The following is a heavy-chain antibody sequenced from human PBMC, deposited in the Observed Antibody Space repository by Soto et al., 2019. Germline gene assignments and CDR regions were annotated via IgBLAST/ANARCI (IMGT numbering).Heavy chain of an antibody. CDR1: GGSFNSYA. V-gene: IGHV1-69*02. CDR3: ATAFQLQAY. J-gene: IGHJ4*02. D-gene: IGHD1-1*01. Sequence: QVQLVQSGAEVKKPGSSVKVSCKASGGSFNSYAISWVRQAPGQGLEWMGRIIPILGLTNYAEKFQGRFTITADTADKSTTVAYMELSSLRSEDTALYYGATAFQLQAYWGQGTLVTVSS. CDR2: IIPILGLT.